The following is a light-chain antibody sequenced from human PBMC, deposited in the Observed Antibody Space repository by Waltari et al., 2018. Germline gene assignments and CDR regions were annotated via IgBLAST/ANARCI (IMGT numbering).Light chain of an antibody. CDR3: QKYYGSSLP. CDR1: QDIANY. CDR2: TAS. J-gene: IGKJ4*01. V-gene: IGKV1-27*01. Sequence: DIQMTQSPSSLSASVVDRVNITCRASQDIANYLAWYQQKPGKVPKLLIYTASTLHSGVPSRFSGSGSGTDFTLTISSLHPEDVATYYCQKYYGSSLPFGGGTKVEIK.